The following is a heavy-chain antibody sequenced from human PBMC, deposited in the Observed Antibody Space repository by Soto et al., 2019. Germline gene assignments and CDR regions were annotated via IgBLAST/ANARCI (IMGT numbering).Heavy chain of an antibody. CDR2: IWYDGSNK. J-gene: IGHJ4*02. CDR1: GFTFSSYV. CDR3: AREPSMYGDYWGTCGY. D-gene: IGHD4-17*01. V-gene: IGHV3-33*01. Sequence: QVQLVESGGGVVQPGRSLRLSCAASGFTFSSYVMHWVRQAPGKGLEWVAVIWYDGSNKYYADSVKGRFTISRDNSKNTLYLQMNSLRDEDTAVYYCAREPSMYGDYWGTCGYWRQGTLVTVSS.